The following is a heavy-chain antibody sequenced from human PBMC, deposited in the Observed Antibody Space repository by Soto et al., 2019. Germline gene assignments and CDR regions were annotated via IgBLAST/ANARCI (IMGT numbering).Heavy chain of an antibody. D-gene: IGHD2-2*01. J-gene: IGHJ4*02. CDR2: ISNSGDYI. Sequence: EVQVVESGGGLVKPGGSLRLSCTASGSTFRTYGMNCVRQAPGKGLEWVSSISNSGDYIYYADSVQGRLTISRDNAKNSLYLQMNSLRAEDTAVYFCARDESAGSSIRYWGQGIPVTVSS. CDR1: GSTFRTYG. CDR3: ARDESAGSSIRY. V-gene: IGHV3-21*01.